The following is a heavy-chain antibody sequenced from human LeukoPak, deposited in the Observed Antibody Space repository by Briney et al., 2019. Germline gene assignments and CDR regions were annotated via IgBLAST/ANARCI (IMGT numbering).Heavy chain of an antibody. V-gene: IGHV1-2*02. CDR3: ARDPYSGSPFDY. Sequence: ASVKVSCKASAYTFTNYYIHWVRQAPGQGLESMGWINPDSGGTKYAQKFEGRVAMTRDTSISTAYMEVTRLSSDDTAVYFCARDPYSGSPFDYWGQGTLVTVSS. J-gene: IGHJ4*02. CDR1: AYTFTNYY. D-gene: IGHD1-26*01. CDR2: INPDSGGT.